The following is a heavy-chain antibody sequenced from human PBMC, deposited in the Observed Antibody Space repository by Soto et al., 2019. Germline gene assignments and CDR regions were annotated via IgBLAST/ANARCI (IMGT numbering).Heavy chain of an antibody. V-gene: IGHV1-3*05. J-gene: IGHJ4*02. CDR3: ARDQRIAFDY. D-gene: IGHD6-25*01. CDR1: GYSFTSYA. Sequence: QVQLVQSGAEEKKPGASVKVSCKTSGYSFTSYAMSWVRQAPGQRLEWMGWINAGNGNTKYSEKFQGRVTITRDTSASTAYMELSSLRSEDTAVYYCARDQRIAFDYWGQGTLVTVSS. CDR2: INAGNGNT.